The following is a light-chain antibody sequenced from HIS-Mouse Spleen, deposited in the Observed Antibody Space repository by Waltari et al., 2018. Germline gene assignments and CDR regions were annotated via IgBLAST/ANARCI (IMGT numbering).Light chain of an antibody. J-gene: IGLJ2*01. CDR2: EDS. CDR3: YSTDSSGNHRV. CDR1: AFPKQY. V-gene: IGLV3-10*01. Sequence: SYELTQPPSVSVSPGPTARTTFSGDAFPKQYDYWYQQKSGQAPVLGIYEDSKRPSGIPARFSGSSSGTMATLTISGAQVEDEADYYCYSTDSSGNHRVFGGGTKLTVL.